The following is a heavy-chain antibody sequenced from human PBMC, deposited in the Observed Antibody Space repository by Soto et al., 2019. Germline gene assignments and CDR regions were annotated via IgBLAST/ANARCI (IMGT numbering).Heavy chain of an antibody. D-gene: IGHD3-10*01. J-gene: IGHJ6*03. V-gene: IGHV1-18*01. Sequence: QVQLVQSGAEVKKPGASVKVSCKASGYNFTNYGISWVRQAPGQGLELMGWISADNVNTNYGQKLQGRVTMTTDTSTSTAYMELRSLRSDDTAVYYCARGKECRGAGNNDYDHYMDVWGKVTTVTVSS. CDR3: ARGKECRGAGNNDYDHYMDV. CDR1: GYNFTNYG. CDR2: ISADNVNT.